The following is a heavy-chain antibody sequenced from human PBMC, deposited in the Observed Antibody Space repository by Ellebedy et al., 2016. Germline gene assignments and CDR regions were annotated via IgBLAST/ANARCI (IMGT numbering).Heavy chain of an antibody. J-gene: IGHJ4*02. CDR1: GFTFSTHW. CDR2: INSDGSDT. Sequence: GGSLRLXXAASGFTFSTHWMLWVRQTPGKGLMWVSRINSDGSDTTYADSVKGRFIISRDNAKNTVHLQMNSLRAEDTAVYYCASSAGGDSLWGYYFDFWGQGTLVTVSS. CDR3: ASSAGGDSLWGYYFDF. D-gene: IGHD2-21*01. V-gene: IGHV3-74*01.